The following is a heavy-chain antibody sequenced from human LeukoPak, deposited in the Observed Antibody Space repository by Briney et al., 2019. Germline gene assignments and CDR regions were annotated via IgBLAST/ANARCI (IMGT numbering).Heavy chain of an antibody. Sequence: GGSLRLSCAASGFTFSSYSMNWVRQAPGKGLEWVSSISSSSSYIYYADSVKGGFTISRDSAKNSLYLQMNSLRAEDTAVYYCARDKYCSSTSCFYGMDVWGQGTTVTVSS. J-gene: IGHJ6*02. D-gene: IGHD2-2*01. CDR2: ISSSSSYI. V-gene: IGHV3-21*01. CDR3: ARDKYCSSTSCFYGMDV. CDR1: GFTFSSYS.